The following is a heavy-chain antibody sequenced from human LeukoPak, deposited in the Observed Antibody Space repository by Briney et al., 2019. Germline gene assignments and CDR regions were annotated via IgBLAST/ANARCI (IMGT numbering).Heavy chain of an antibody. CDR1: GYTFTGYY. Sequence: GASVKVSCKASGYTFTGYYMHWVRQAPGQGLEWMGWINPNSGGTNYAQKFQGRVTMTRDTSISTAYMELSRLRSDDTAVYYCARDIVVPAAMEDDYWGQGTLVTVSS. J-gene: IGHJ4*02. V-gene: IGHV1-2*02. D-gene: IGHD2-2*01. CDR2: INPNSGGT. CDR3: ARDIVVPAAMEDDY.